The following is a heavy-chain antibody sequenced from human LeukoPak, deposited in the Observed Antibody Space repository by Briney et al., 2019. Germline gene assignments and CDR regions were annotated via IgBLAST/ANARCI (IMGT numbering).Heavy chain of an antibody. Sequence: ASVKVYCKASGDTFTSYGISWVRQAPGQGLEWMGWISAYNGNTNYAQKLQGRVTMTTDTSTSTAYMELRSLRSDDTAVYYCARDLRYVDWLTSHYFDYWGQGTLATVSS. CDR2: ISAYNGNT. J-gene: IGHJ4*02. CDR1: GDTFTSYG. D-gene: IGHD3-9*01. V-gene: IGHV1-18*01. CDR3: ARDLRYVDWLTSHYFDY.